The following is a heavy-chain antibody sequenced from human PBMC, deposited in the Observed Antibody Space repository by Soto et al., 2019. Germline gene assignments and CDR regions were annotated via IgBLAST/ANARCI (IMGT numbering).Heavy chain of an antibody. CDR1: GFSLSTSGMC. CDR2: IDWDDDK. J-gene: IGHJ4*02. V-gene: IGHV2-70*01. D-gene: IGHD3-22*01. Sequence: ESGPTLVNPTQTLTLTCTFSGFSLSTSGMCVSWIRQPPGKALEWLALIDWDDDKYYSTSLKTRLTISKDTSKNQVVLTMANMDPVDTATYYCARGRYYYDSSGYLFDYWGQGTLVTVSS. CDR3: ARGRYYYDSSGYLFDY.